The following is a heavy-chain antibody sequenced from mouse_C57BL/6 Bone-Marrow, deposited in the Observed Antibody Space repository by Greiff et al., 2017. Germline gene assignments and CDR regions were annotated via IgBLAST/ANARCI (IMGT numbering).Heavy chain of an antibody. CDR1: GFTFSSYT. V-gene: IGHV5-9*04. D-gene: IGHD1-1*01. CDR2: ISGGGGNT. J-gene: IGHJ1*03. Sequence: EVNLVESGGGLVKPGGSLKLSCAASGFTFSSYTMSWVRQTPEKRLQWVAAISGGGGNTYYPDSVKGRFTIARDNDKNILYLQMSSLRSEETAVYYCSRQVTTVLATKYFDVWGTGTTGTVSA. CDR3: SRQVTTVLATKYFDV.